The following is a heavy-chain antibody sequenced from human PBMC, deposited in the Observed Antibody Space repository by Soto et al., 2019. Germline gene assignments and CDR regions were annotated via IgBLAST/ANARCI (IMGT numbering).Heavy chain of an antibody. CDR2: VYYSGST. V-gene: IGHV4-39*01. D-gene: IGHD3-16*01. CDR3: ARQPRGPGYGERGLFFDE. CDR1: GASTNNRRDY. J-gene: IGHJ4*02. Sequence: PSETLSLTCTVSGASTNNRRDYWCWIRQPPGKGLEWIGSVYYSGSTHDHPSLQSRVTISVDTSRNQFSLNLISVTAADTAVYYGARQPRGPGYGERGLFFDEWGQGTLVTVCS.